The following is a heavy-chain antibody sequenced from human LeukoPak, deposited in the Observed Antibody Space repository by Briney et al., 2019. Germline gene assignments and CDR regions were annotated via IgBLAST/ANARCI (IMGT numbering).Heavy chain of an antibody. Sequence: ASVKVSCKASGYTFTSYGISWVRQAPGQGLEWMGIINPSGGSTSYAQKFQGRVTMTRDTSTSTVYMELSSLRSEDTAVYYCARDGPLYSSSWYGGWFDPWGQGTLVTVSS. D-gene: IGHD6-13*01. CDR2: INPSGGST. V-gene: IGHV1-46*01. CDR3: ARDGPLYSSSWYGGWFDP. CDR1: GYTFTSYG. J-gene: IGHJ5*02.